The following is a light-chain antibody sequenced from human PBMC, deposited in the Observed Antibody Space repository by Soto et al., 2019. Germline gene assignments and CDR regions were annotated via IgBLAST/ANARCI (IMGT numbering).Light chain of an antibody. V-gene: IGKV3D-15*01. Sequence: EIVMTQSPATLSVSLGERATLSCRASQSVSTSLAWYQQKPGQAPRLLIYRASTRATGIPARFSGSGSETEFTLTISSLQSEDFAVYYCQQYNNWPLLTFGGGTQVEI. CDR3: QQYNNWPLLT. J-gene: IGKJ4*01. CDR1: QSVSTS. CDR2: RAS.